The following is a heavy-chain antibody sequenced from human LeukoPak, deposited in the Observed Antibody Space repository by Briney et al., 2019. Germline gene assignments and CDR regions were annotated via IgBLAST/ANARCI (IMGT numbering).Heavy chain of an antibody. J-gene: IGHJ4*01. CDR1: GLTFSNAW. CDR3: AKVGVYYYDY. Sequence: GGSLRLSCEASGLTFSNAWMTWVRQAPGKGLEWVGRIKSKTNGGTTDYVAPVKGRFTISRDDSKNTVYLQMNGLKTEDTAVYYCAKVGVYYYDYWGHGALVTVSS. V-gene: IGHV3-15*01. CDR2: IKSKTNGGTT. D-gene: IGHD3-22*01.